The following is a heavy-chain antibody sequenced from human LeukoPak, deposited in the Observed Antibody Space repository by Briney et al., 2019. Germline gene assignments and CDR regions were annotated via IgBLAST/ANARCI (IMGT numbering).Heavy chain of an antibody. CDR1: GFAFSSNS. V-gene: IGHV3-21*01. CDR2: ISSSSSNI. D-gene: IGHD1-1*01. CDR3: ARDPPQYWNDPFDY. Sequence: GGSLRLSCAASGFAFSSNSMNWVRQAPGKGLEWVSSISSSSSNIYYADSVKGRFTISRDNAKNSLDLQMNSLRAEDTAVYYCARDPPQYWNDPFDYWGQGTLVTVSS. J-gene: IGHJ4*02.